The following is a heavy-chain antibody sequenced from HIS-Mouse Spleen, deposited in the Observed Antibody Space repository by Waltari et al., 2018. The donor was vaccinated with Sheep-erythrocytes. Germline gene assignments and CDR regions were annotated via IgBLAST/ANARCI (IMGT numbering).Heavy chain of an antibody. J-gene: IGHJ4*02. CDR3: ARVASGATFDY. D-gene: IGHD1-26*01. CDR2: ISSSSSYI. V-gene: IGHV3-21*01. Sequence: EVQLVESGGGLVKPGGSLRLSCASSGCTFSSYSMNWVRQDPGKGLEWVSSISSSSSYIYYADSVKGRFTISRDNAKNSLYLQMNSLRAEDTAVYYCARVASGATFDYWGQGTLVTVSS. CDR1: GCTFSSYS.